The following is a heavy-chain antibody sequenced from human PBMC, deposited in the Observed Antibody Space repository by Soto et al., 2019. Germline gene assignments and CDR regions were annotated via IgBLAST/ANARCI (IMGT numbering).Heavy chain of an antibody. CDR1: GGSFSGYY. Sequence: TSETLSLTCAVYGGSFSGYYWSWIRQPPGKGLEWIGEINHSGSTNYNPSLKSRVTISVDTSKNQFSLKLSSVTAADTAVYYCARKRYEGYDFWSGYQGPYYMDVWGKGTTVTVSS. D-gene: IGHD3-3*01. CDR2: INHSGST. CDR3: ARKRYEGYDFWSGYQGPYYMDV. V-gene: IGHV4-34*01. J-gene: IGHJ6*03.